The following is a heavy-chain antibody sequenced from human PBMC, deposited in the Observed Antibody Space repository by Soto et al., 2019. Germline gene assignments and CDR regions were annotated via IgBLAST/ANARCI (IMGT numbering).Heavy chain of an antibody. V-gene: IGHV4-4*07. D-gene: IGHD6-13*01. Sequence: SETLSLTCTVSVDSITTYYWSWIRQPAGKGLEWIGRIDTSGNTNYNPSLKSRVTMSVDTSKKQFSLKLTSVTAADTAVYYCARYSNNWFQTEGMDVWGQGTTVSVSS. CDR1: VDSITTYY. CDR3: ARYSNNWFQTEGMDV. J-gene: IGHJ6*02. CDR2: IDTSGNT.